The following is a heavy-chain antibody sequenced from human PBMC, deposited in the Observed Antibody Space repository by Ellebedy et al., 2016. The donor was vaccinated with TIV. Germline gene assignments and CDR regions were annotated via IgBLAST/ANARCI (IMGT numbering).Heavy chain of an antibody. CDR1: GFTVSSNY. J-gene: IGHJ4*02. CDR2: IYSGGST. D-gene: IGHD3-16*01. CDR3: ARGVITGVDYFDY. V-gene: IGHV3-53*01. Sequence: GESLKISCAASGFTVSSNYMSWVRQAPGKGLEWVSVIYSGGSTYYADSVKGRFTISRDNTKNSLYLQMDSLRAEDTAVYFCARGVITGVDYFDYWGQGTLVTVSS.